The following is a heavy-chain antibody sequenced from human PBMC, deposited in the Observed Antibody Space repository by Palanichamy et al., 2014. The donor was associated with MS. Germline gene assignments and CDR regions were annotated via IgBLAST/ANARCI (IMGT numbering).Heavy chain of an antibody. CDR2: FIGMMI. V-gene: IGHV2-5*02. Sequence: QITLKESGPTLVKPTQTLTLTCTFSGFSLTTSGVGVGWDPSAPQERPWSGLHSFIGMMISATAPSLKSRLTITKDTSKNQVVLTMTNMDPVDTATYYCARCPGGDTSSWPYYFDYWGQGTLVTVSS. CDR3: ARCPGGDTSSWPYYFDY. J-gene: IGHJ4*02. D-gene: IGHD6-13*01. CDR1: GFSLTTSGVG.